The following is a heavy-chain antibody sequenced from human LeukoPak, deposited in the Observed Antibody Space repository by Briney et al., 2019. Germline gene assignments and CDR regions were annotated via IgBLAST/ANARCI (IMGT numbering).Heavy chain of an antibody. V-gene: IGHV3-23*01. CDR2: ISGSGGST. CDR3: AKVSGGEVGATYGDAFDI. Sequence: GGSLRLSCAASGFTFSSYAMSWVRQPPGKGLEWVSAISGSGGSTYYADSVEGRFTISRDNSKNTLYLQMNSLRAEDTAVYYCAKVSGGEVGATYGDAFDIWGQGTMVTVSS. J-gene: IGHJ3*02. CDR1: GFTFSSYA. D-gene: IGHD1-26*01.